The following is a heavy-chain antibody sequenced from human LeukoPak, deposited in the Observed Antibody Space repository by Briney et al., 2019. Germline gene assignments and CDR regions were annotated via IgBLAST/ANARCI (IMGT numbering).Heavy chain of an antibody. CDR3: ARERAYGDSHWYFDL. Sequence: SQTLSLTCAISGDSASSNSAAWNWIRQSPSRGLEWLGRTCYRSKWYNDYAVSVKSRITINPDTSKNQFSLQLDSVTPEDTAVYYCARERAYGDSHWYFDLWGRGTLVTVSS. CDR1: GDSASSNSAA. D-gene: IGHD4-17*01. J-gene: IGHJ2*01. V-gene: IGHV6-1*01. CDR2: TCYRSKWYN.